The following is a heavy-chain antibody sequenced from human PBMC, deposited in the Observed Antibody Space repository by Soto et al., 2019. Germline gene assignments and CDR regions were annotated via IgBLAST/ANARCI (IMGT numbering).Heavy chain of an antibody. Sequence: SETLSLTCSVSGGSISYYYWSWIRQPPGKGLEWIGYTYYGWNTNYNPSLKSRVTISVDTSKNQFSLKLISVTAADTAVYYCARDREYYDSSGLYFDYWGQGTLVTVSS. CDR2: TYYGWNT. J-gene: IGHJ4*02. CDR3: ARDREYYDSSGLYFDY. V-gene: IGHV4-59*13. CDR1: GGSISYYY. D-gene: IGHD3-22*01.